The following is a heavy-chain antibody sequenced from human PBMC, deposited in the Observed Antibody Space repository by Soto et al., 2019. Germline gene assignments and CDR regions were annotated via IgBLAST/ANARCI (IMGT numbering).Heavy chain of an antibody. J-gene: IGHJ4*02. Sequence: ASVKVSCKASGYSFTSYGISWVRQAPGQGLEWMGWISAYNGNTNYAQKLQGRVTMTTDTSTSTAYMELRSLRSDDTAVYYCARDIVVVEAASEDAKDFDYWGQGTLVTVSS. CDR1: GYSFTSYG. V-gene: IGHV1-18*01. CDR2: ISAYNGNT. CDR3: ARDIVVVEAASEDAKDFDY. D-gene: IGHD2-15*01.